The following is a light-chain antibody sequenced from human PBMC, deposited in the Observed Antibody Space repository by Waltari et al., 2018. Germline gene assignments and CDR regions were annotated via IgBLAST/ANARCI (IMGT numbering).Light chain of an antibody. CDR2: VNSDGSP. J-gene: IGLJ3*02. V-gene: IGLV4-69*01. CDR1: SEHSSYA. CDR3: QTWGTGFRV. Sequence: QLVLTQSPSASASLGAPVKLTATLSSEHSSYAIAWHQQQPEKGPRYLMKVNSDGSPIKGDGIPDRFSGSSSGAERYLTISSLQSEDEADYYCQTWGTGFRVFGGGTKLTVL.